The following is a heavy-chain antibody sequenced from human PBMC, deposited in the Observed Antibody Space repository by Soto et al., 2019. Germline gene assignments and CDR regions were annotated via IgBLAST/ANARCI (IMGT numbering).Heavy chain of an antibody. CDR3: ASGTNVAFFVY. D-gene: IGHD1-26*01. Sequence: QVQLVESGGGLVKPGGSLRLSCAASGFTFSDYYMSWIRQAPGKGLEWVSYISSRSSTIFYADSVKGRFTISRHNVKNSMYLQMNSMRSEDTAVYYCASGTNVAFFVYWGQGILVTVSS. CDR1: GFTFSDYY. V-gene: IGHV3-11*01. J-gene: IGHJ4*02. CDR2: ISSRSSTI.